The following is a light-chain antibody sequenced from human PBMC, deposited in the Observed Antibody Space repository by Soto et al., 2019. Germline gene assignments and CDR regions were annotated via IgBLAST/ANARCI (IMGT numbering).Light chain of an antibody. J-gene: IGKJ2*01. CDR3: QQYNNWPPYT. V-gene: IGKV3-15*01. Sequence: EIVMTPSAATLSVSPGERATLSCRASQSVSSNLAWYQQKPGQAPRLLIYGASTRATGIPARFSGSGSGTVFTLTISSLQSEDFAVYYCQQYNNWPPYTFGQWTKLEIK. CDR1: QSVSSN. CDR2: GAS.